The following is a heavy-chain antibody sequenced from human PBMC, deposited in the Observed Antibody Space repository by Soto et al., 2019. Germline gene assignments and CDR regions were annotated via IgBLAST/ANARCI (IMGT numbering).Heavy chain of an antibody. V-gene: IGHV3-21*01. CDR2: ISSSSSYI. D-gene: IGHD3-22*01. J-gene: IGHJ4*02. CDR1: GFTFSSYS. Sequence: GGSLRLSCAASGFTFSSYSMNWVRQAPGKGLEWVSSISSSSSYIYYADSVKGRFTISRDNAKNSLYLQMNSLRAEDTAVYYCARGYDSSGYYCPYWGQGTLVTVSS. CDR3: ARGYDSSGYYCPY.